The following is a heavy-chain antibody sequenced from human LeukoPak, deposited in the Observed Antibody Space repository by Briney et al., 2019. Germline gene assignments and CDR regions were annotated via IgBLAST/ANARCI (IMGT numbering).Heavy chain of an antibody. CDR3: AREFYNYFDY. D-gene: IGHD3-10*01. V-gene: IGHV3-48*01. J-gene: IGHJ4*02. Sequence: GGSLRLSCAASGFTFSSYSMNWVRQAPGKGLEWVSYISSSSSTIYYADSVKGRFTISRDNAKNSLYLQMNSLRAEDTAVYYCAREFYNYFDYWGQGTLVTVSS. CDR1: GFTFSSYS. CDR2: ISSSSSTI.